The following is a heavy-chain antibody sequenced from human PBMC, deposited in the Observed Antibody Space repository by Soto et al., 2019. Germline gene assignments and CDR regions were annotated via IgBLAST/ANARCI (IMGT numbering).Heavy chain of an antibody. Sequence: GGSLRLSCAASGFTFSSYWMHWVRQAPGKGLVWVSRINSDGSSTSYADSVKGRFTISRDNAKNTLYLQMNSLRAEDTAVYYCARGGATVVTPWWYFDLWGRGTLVTVSS. CDR2: INSDGSST. D-gene: IGHD4-17*01. V-gene: IGHV3-74*01. CDR3: ARGGATVVTPWWYFDL. J-gene: IGHJ2*01. CDR1: GFTFSSYW.